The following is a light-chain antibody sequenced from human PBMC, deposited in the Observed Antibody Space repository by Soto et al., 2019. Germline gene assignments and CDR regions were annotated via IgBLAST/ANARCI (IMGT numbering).Light chain of an antibody. J-gene: IGLJ1*01. CDR2: EGS. CDR1: SSDVGSYNL. Sequence: QSALTQPASVSGSPGQSITISCTGTSSDVGSYNLVSWYQQHPGKAPKLIIYEGSKRPSGVSNRFSGSKSGNTASLTISGLHDEDEAYYYCCSYAGSSTVVFGTGTKVTVL. V-gene: IGLV2-23*01. CDR3: CSYAGSSTVV.